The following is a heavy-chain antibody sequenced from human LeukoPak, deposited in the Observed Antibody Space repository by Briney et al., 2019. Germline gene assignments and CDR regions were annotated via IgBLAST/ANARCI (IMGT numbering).Heavy chain of an antibody. CDR1: GFTVSSNY. CDR2: IYSGDTT. CDR3: ARALSGIAVAGYYFDY. J-gene: IGHJ4*02. V-gene: IGHV3-53*01. D-gene: IGHD6-19*01. Sequence: GGPLRLSCAASGFTVSSNYMSWVRQAPGKGLEWVSVIYSGDTTYYADSVKGRFTISRDNSKNTLYLQMSSLRAEDTAVYYCARALSGIAVAGYYFDYWGQGTLVTVSS.